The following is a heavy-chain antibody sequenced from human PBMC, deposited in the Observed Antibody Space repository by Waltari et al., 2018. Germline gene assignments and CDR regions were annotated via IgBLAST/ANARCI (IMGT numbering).Heavy chain of an antibody. CDR1: GGSISSHY. CDR2: IYYSGST. D-gene: IGHD6-13*01. CDR3: ARGIAAAGYYYYYYMDV. J-gene: IGHJ6*03. V-gene: IGHV4-59*11. Sequence: QVQLQESGPGLVKPSETLSLTCTVSGGSISSHYWSWIRQPPGKGLEWIGYIYYSGSTHYNPSLTCRVTISVDTSKNQFSLKLSSVTAADTAVYYCARGIAAAGYYYYYYMDVWGKGTTVTVSS.